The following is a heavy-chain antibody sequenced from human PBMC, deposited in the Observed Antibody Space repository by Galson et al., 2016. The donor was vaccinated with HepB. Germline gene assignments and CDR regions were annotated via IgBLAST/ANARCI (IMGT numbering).Heavy chain of an antibody. D-gene: IGHD3-9*01. J-gene: IGHJ4*02. Sequence: SVKVSCKASGYTFISYGVSWVRQAPGQGLEWMGWVSAYNGNTNYAQNLQGRVTITRDTSASTVYMELNSLTFEDTAVYYCARDLVGIGTYYDILAGYPSGGFRDLELGYFDNWGQGTLVTVSS. CDR2: VSAYNGNT. CDR3: ARDLVGIGTYYDILAGYPSGGFRDLELGYFDN. CDR1: GYTFISYG. V-gene: IGHV1-18*01.